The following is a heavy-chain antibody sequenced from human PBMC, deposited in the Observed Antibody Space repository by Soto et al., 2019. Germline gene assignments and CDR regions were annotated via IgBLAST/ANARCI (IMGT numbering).Heavy chain of an antibody. CDR1: GFTFSDYT. V-gene: IGHV3-30-3*01. CDR2: MSSDGGNT. CDR3: ARDYGDGYYYFDL. Sequence: QVQLVESGGGVVQPGRYLRLSCAASGFTFSDYTMHWVRQAPGKELEWVALMSSDGGNTHYTDSVKGRFTISRDNSNNTLYLQMDSLRPEETTVYYCARDYGDGYYYFDLWGQGTLVTVSS. J-gene: IGHJ4*02. D-gene: IGHD5-12*01.